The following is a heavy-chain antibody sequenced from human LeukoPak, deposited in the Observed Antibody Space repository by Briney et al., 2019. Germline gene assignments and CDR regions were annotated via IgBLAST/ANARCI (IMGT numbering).Heavy chain of an antibody. CDR3: TRDRVD. Sequence: GGSLRLSCAVSGFTSSDHYMDWVRQAPGKGLEWVGRSGTKAKSYTTEYAASVKGRFTISRDDSKNSLYLQMNSLKTEDTAVYYCTRDRVDWGQGTLVTVSS. J-gene: IGHJ4*02. CDR1: GFTSSDHY. CDR2: SGTKAKSYTT. V-gene: IGHV3-72*01. D-gene: IGHD3-3*01.